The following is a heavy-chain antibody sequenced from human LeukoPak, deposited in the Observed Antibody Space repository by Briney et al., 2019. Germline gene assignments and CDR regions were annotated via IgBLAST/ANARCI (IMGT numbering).Heavy chain of an antibody. CDR1: GGSISSGDYY. V-gene: IGHV4-30-4*01. D-gene: IGHD3-22*01. Sequence: SETLSLTCTVSGGSISSGDYYWSWIRQPPGKGLEWIGYTYYSGSTYYNPSLKNRVSISVDTSKNQFPLNLSSVTAADTAVYYCARPDYYDSRIDPWGQGTLVTVSS. CDR2: TYYSGST. CDR3: ARPDYYDSRIDP. J-gene: IGHJ5*02.